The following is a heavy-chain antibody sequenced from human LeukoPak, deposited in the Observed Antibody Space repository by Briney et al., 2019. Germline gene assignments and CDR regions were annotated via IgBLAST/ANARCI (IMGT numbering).Heavy chain of an antibody. J-gene: IGHJ4*02. CDR3: AKWAFYDFWSGYYWYYFDY. V-gene: IGHV3-23*01. D-gene: IGHD3-3*01. CDR1: GFTFSSYA. CDR2: ISGSGGST. Sequence: GGSLRLSCAASGFTFSSYAMSRVRQAPGKGLEWVSAISGSGGSTYYADSVKGRFTISRDNSKNTLYLQMNSLRAEDTAVYYCAKWAFYDFWSGYYWYYFDYWGQGTLATVSS.